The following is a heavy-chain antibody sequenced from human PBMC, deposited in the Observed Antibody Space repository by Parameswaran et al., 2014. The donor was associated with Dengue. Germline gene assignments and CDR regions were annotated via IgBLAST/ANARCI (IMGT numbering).Heavy chain of an antibody. D-gene: IGHD6-6*01. V-gene: IGHV1-2*02. Sequence: WVRQAPGQGLEWMGWINPNSGGTNYAQKFQGRVTMTRDTSISTAYMELSRLRSDDTAVYYCARVDGYSSSFSYYYYGMDVWGQGTTVTVSS. CDR3: ARVDGYSSSFSYYYYGMDV. J-gene: IGHJ6*02. CDR2: INPNSGGT.